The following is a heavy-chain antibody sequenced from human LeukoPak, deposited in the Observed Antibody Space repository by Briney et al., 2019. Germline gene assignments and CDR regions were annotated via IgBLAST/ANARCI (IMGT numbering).Heavy chain of an antibody. CDR2: IIPILGIA. V-gene: IGHV1-69*04. CDR1: GYTFTSYG. Sequence: REASVKVSCKASGYTFTSYGISWVRQAPGQGLEWMGRIIPILGIANYAQKFQGRVTITADKSTSTAYMELSSLRSEDTAVYYCARALNWNYGQGPDYWGQGTLVTVSS. CDR3: ARALNWNYGQGPDY. D-gene: IGHD1-7*01. J-gene: IGHJ4*02.